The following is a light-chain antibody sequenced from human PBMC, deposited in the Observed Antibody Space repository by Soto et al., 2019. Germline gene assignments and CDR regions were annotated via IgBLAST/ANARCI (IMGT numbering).Light chain of an antibody. Sequence: QSVLTHPPSVSAAPGQKVTISCSGSTSNIGNNYVSWYQQLPGTAPKLLIYENNKRPSGIPDRFSGSKSGTSATLGITGLQTGDEADYYCGTWDSSLSGCVFGTGTKVTVL. CDR1: TSNIGNNY. CDR3: GTWDSSLSGCV. J-gene: IGLJ1*01. V-gene: IGLV1-51*02. CDR2: ENN.